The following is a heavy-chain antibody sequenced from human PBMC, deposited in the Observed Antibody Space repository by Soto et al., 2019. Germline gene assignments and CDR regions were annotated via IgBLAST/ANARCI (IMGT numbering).Heavy chain of an antibody. D-gene: IGHD1-26*01. CDR1: GFTFSSYS. V-gene: IGHV3-21*01. J-gene: IGHJ4*02. Sequence: GGSLRLSCAASGFTFSSYSMNWVRQAPGKGLEWVSSISSSSSYIYYADSVKGRFTISRDNAKNSLYLQMNSLRAEDTAVYYCARDYITEWELQYYFDYWGQGTLVTVSS. CDR2: ISSSSSYI. CDR3: ARDYITEWELQYYFDY.